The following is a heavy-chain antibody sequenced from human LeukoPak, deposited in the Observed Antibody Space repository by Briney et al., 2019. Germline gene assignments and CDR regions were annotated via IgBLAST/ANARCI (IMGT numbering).Heavy chain of an antibody. CDR1: GFTFIRYW. CDR2: INQDGSVK. CDR3: ARIGYSSSSFDY. D-gene: IGHD6-6*01. J-gene: IGHJ4*02. Sequence: PGGSLRLSCAASGFTFIRYWMTWVRQAPGKGLEWVANINQDGSVKYYVDSVKGRYTISRDNAKNSLYLQMNSLRAEDKAVYYCARIGYSSSSFDYWGQGTLVTVSS. V-gene: IGHV3-7*01.